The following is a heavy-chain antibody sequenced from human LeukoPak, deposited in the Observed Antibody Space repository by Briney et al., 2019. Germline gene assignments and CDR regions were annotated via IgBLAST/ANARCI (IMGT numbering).Heavy chain of an antibody. CDR2: INPNSGGT. Sequence: ASVKVSCKASGYTFTGYYMHWVRQAPGQGLEWMGWINPNSGGTNYAQKFQGRVTMTRGTSISTAYMELSRLRSDDTAVYYCARTLFIAAVSSCFDYWGQGTLVTVSS. CDR3: ARTLFIAAVSSCFDY. CDR1: GYTFTGYY. J-gene: IGHJ4*02. V-gene: IGHV1-2*02. D-gene: IGHD6-13*01.